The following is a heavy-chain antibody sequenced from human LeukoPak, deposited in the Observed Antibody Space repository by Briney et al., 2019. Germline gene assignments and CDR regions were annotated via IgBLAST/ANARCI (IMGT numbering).Heavy chain of an antibody. V-gene: IGHV4-59*08. D-gene: IGHD4-17*01. J-gene: IGHJ6*02. CDR2: IYYSGST. CDR3: ARAVTPDHYYYYYGMDV. CDR1: GGSISSYY. Sequence: SETLSLTCTVSGGSISSYYWSWIRQPPGKGLEWIGYIYYSGSTNYNPSLKSRVTISVDTSENQFSLKLSSVTAADTAVYYCARAVTPDHYYYYYGMDVWGQGTTVTVSS.